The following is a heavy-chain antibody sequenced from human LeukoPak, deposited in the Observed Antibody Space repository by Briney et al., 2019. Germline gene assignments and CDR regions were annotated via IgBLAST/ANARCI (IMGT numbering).Heavy chain of an antibody. CDR3: ARDQGALVGAIDAFDI. Sequence: PSETLSLTCAVYGGSFSGYYWSWIRQPPGKGLEWIGYIYYSGSTNYNPSLKSRVTISVDTSKNQFSLKLSSVTAADTAVYYCARDQGALVGAIDAFDIWGQGTMVTVSS. D-gene: IGHD1-26*01. V-gene: IGHV4-59*01. CDR1: GGSFSGYY. CDR2: IYYSGST. J-gene: IGHJ3*02.